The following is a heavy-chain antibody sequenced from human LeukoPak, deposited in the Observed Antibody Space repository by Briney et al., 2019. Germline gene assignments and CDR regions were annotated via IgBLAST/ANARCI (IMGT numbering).Heavy chain of an antibody. CDR2: FDPEDGEA. D-gene: IGHD3-16*01. Sequence: ASVKVSCKVSGYTLTELSMHWVRQAPGKGLEWMGGFDPEDGEAIYAQKFQGRVTMTEDTSTDTAYMELSSLRSEDTAVYYCARASLGFDAFDIWGQGTLVTVSS. J-gene: IGHJ4*02. V-gene: IGHV1-24*01. CDR1: GYTLTELS. CDR3: ARASLGFDAFDI.